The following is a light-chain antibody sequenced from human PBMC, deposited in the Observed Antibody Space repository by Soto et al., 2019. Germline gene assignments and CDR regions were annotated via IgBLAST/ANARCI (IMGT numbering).Light chain of an antibody. Sequence: EIVLTQSPATLSLSPGERATLSCRASQSVRNYLAWYQQKPGQAPRLLIYDASNRATGIPARFSGSGSGTDFTLTINSLEPEDFAVYYCQQRSNWPRTFGQGTKVDIK. CDR2: DAS. V-gene: IGKV3-11*01. CDR1: QSVRNY. J-gene: IGKJ1*01. CDR3: QQRSNWPRT.